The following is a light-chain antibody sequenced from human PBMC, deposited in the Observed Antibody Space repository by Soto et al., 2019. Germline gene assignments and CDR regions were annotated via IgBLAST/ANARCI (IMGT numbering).Light chain of an antibody. CDR1: SSDVGGYNY. V-gene: IGLV2-14*01. Sequence: QSALTQPASVSGSPGQSITISCTGTSSDVGGYNYVSWYQQHPGKAPKLMIYDVNNRPSGVSNRFSGPKSGNTASLTISGLQAEDEADYYCNSYTSSSTLVFGAGTKLTVL. CDR2: DVN. J-gene: IGLJ1*01. CDR3: NSYTSSSTLV.